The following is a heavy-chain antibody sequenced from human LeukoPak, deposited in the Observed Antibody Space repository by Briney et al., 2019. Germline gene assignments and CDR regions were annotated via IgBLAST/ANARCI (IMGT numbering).Heavy chain of an antibody. J-gene: IGHJ4*02. Sequence: SETLSLTCAVSGYSISSGYYWGWIRQPPGKGLEWIGSIYHSGTTYYNPSLKSRVTISVDTSKNQLSLKLSSVSAADTAVYYCARRTIVSTVDYWDQGTLVTVSS. CDR3: ARRTIVSTVDY. CDR2: IYHSGTT. V-gene: IGHV4-38-2*01. CDR1: GYSISSGYY. D-gene: IGHD5/OR15-5a*01.